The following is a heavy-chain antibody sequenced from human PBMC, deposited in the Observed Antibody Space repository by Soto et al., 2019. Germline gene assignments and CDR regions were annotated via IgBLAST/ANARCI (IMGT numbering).Heavy chain of an antibody. CDR3: ARGGGVGVAGSAAFDM. Sequence: QLHLVQSGAVVKKPGASVTVSCSASGYPVTAYYMHWVRQAPGRGLEWMGGINPATGAAKYTQTFQGRVNMPRDTSTNTVFMELSGLTSADTAVFYCARGGGVGVAGSAAFDMWGQGTLVTVSS. CDR1: GYPVTAYY. J-gene: IGHJ3*02. V-gene: IGHV1-2*02. CDR2: INPATGAA. D-gene: IGHD3-3*01.